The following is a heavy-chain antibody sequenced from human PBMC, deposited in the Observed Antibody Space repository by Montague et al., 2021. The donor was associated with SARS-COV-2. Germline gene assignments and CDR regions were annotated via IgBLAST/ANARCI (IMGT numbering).Heavy chain of an antibody. Sequence: SRRLSCAASGFTFSSYAMHWVRQAPGKGLEWVAVISYDGSNKYYADSVKGRFTISRDNSKNTLYLQMNSLRAEDTAVYYCARVIVVGYYGMDVWGQGTTVTVSS. CDR1: GFTFSSYA. CDR2: ISYDGSNK. J-gene: IGHJ6*02. V-gene: IGHV3-30-3*01. CDR3: ARVIVVGYYGMDV. D-gene: IGHD3-22*01.